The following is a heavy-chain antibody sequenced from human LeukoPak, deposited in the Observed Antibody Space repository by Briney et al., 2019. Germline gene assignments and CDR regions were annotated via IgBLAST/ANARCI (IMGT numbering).Heavy chain of an antibody. Sequence: ASETLSLTCTVSGGSVSSGNNYWNWIRQPPGKGLEWIGYIYYSGSTNYSPSLKSRVTISVDTSKNQFSLRLSSVTAADTAVYYCARDMSALRYLDTAGMDVWGQGTTVTVCS. CDR2: IYYSGST. CDR1: GGSVSSGNNY. V-gene: IGHV4-61*01. CDR3: ARDMSALRYLDTAGMDV. J-gene: IGHJ6*02. D-gene: IGHD3-9*01.